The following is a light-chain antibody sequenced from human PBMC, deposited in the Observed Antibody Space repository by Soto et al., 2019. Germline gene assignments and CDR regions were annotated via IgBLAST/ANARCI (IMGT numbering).Light chain of an antibody. CDR2: GAS. CDR3: QQYDNYPRT. Sequence: EIVLTQSPGTLSLSPGERATLSCRASQSVSSGYLAWYQQKPGQAPRLLLSGASRRATGIPDRFSGSGSGTDFTLTISRLEPEDFAVYYCQQYDNYPRTLGQGTKVDIK. CDR1: QSVSSGY. V-gene: IGKV3-20*01. J-gene: IGKJ1*01.